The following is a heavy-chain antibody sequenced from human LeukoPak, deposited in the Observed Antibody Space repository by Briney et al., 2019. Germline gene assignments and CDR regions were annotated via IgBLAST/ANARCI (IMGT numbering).Heavy chain of an antibody. J-gene: IGHJ4*02. V-gene: IGHV3-53*01. CDR2: IYSGGST. CDR1: GFTVSSNY. Sequence: GGSLRLSCAASGFTVSSNYMSWVRQAPGKGLEWVSVIYSGGSTYYADSVKGRFTISRDNSKNTLYLQMNSLRAEDTAVYYCAKSYSSSWCIDYWGQGTLVTVSS. D-gene: IGHD6-13*01. CDR3: AKSYSSSWCIDY.